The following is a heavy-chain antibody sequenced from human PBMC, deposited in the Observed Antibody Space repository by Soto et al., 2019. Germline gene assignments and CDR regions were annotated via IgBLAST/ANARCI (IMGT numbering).Heavy chain of an antibody. CDR1: AYSFTGYW. D-gene: IGHD4-17*01. CDR2: IYPGDSDT. V-gene: IGHV5-51*01. CDR3: VSGTAVTPIDF. J-gene: IGHJ3*01. Sequence: RGESLKISCKSSAYSFTGYWIGWVRQMPGKGLEWMGIIYPGDSDTRYSPSFQGHVTISADKSISTAYLRWSTVKASDTAMYYCVSGTAVTPIDFWGQGTMVTVSS.